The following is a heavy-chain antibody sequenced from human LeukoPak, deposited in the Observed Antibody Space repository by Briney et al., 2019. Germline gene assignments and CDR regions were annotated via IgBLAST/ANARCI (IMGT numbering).Heavy chain of an antibody. J-gene: IGHJ4*02. V-gene: IGHV3-23*01. CDR1: GFPFISYS. D-gene: IGHD3-3*01. CDR2: IIGSGGPT. CDR3: AKGRDFLSGRDYFDS. Sequence: PGGPLLLSSAAEGFPFISYSGSCVRQAPGKGREWVAAIIGSGGPTFYADSVKGRFTISRDNSKKTLYLQMNALSAEDTAVFFCAKGRDFLSGRDYFDSWGQGNLVTVSS.